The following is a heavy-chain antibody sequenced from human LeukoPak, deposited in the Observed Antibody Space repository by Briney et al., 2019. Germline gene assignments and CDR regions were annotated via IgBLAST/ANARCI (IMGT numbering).Heavy chain of an antibody. D-gene: IGHD6-6*01. J-gene: IGHJ4*02. V-gene: IGHV3-48*01. CDR3: AKERPLDY. Sequence: GGSLRLSCEAAGFTFSTYRMNWVRPAPGKGPEWVSFISESGGDVYYRVSVKGRFTVSRDNAKNSLYLQMDSLRAEDTPVYFCAKERPLDYWGQGALVTVSS. CDR1: GFTFSTYR. CDR2: ISESGGDV.